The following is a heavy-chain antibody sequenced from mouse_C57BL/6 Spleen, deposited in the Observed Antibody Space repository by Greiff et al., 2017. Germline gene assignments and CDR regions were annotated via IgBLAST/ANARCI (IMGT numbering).Heavy chain of an antibody. CDR2: ISDGGSYT. Sequence: EVKVVESGGGLVKPGGSLKLSCAASGFTFSSYAMSWVRQTPEKRLEWVATISDGGSYTYYPDNVQGRFTISRDTAKNNMYLQMSHLKSEDTAMYYCARDRDYYGSKAWFAYWGQGTLVTVAA. CDR3: ARDRDYYGSKAWFAY. V-gene: IGHV5-4*01. J-gene: IGHJ3*01. CDR1: GFTFSSYA. D-gene: IGHD1-1*01.